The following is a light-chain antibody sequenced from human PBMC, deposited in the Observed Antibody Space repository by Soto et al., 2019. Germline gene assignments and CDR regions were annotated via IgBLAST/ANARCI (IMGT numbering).Light chain of an antibody. CDR1: SSNIGSYT. J-gene: IGLJ1*01. Sequence: QSVLTQPPSASGTPGQRVTISCSGSSSNIGSYTVNWYQQLPGTAPKLLIYNNYQRPSGVPDRFSDSKAGTSASLAISGLQSEDEADYFCAAWDDSLNASYVCGTGPKLTVL. CDR2: NNY. V-gene: IGLV1-44*01. CDR3: AAWDDSLNASYV.